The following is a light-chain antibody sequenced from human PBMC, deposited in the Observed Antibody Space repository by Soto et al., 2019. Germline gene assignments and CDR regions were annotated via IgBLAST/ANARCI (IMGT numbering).Light chain of an antibody. CDR1: QSVGTS. CDR2: DAS. CDR3: QQRHNSAAA. Sequence: EVVLTQSPATLSLSPGDRATLSCRASQSVGTSLAWYQQRPGQPPRLLIYDASDRAIGVPVRFSGSGSGTDFTLTIDSLEPDYFAVYCCQQRHNSAAAFGGGTRVEF. J-gene: IGKJ4*01. V-gene: IGKV3-11*01.